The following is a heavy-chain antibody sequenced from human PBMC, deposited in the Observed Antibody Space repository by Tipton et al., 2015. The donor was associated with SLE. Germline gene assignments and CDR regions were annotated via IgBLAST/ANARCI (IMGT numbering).Heavy chain of an antibody. V-gene: IGHV4-39*07. Sequence: TLSLTCIVSGGSISSGAYLCSWIRQPTGKGPEWIGTIYYSGSTYYYPSLKSRITISVDTSKNQFSLEVRSVTAADTAVYYCVRLRSKVLIDYWGQGTLVTVSS. CDR3: VRLRSKVLIDY. CDR2: IYYSGST. J-gene: IGHJ4*02. D-gene: IGHD2-8*01. CDR1: GGSISSGAYL.